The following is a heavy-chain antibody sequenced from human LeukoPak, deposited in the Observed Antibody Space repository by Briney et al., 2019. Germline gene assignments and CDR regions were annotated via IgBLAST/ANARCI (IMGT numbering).Heavy chain of an antibody. CDR3: AKGLSTVTIYPLGY. V-gene: IGHV3-30*18. J-gene: IGHJ4*02. D-gene: IGHD4-17*01. CDR2: ISYDGSNK. CDR1: GFTFSSYG. Sequence: GGSLRLSCAASGFTFSSYGMHWVRQAPGKGLEWVAVISYDGSNKYYADSVKGRFTISRDNSKNTLNLQMISLRAEDTAIYYCAKGLSTVTIYPLGYWGQGTLVTVSS.